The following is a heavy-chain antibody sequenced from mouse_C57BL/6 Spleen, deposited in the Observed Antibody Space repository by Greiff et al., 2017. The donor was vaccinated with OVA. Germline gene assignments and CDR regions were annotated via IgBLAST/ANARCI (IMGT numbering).Heavy chain of an antibody. V-gene: IGHV1-64*01. CDR3: ARWGITTVVAKDD. CDR2: IHPNSGST. CDR1: GYTFTSYW. J-gene: IGHJ2*01. D-gene: IGHD1-1*01. Sequence: VQLQQPGAELVKPGASVKMSCKASGYTFTSYWITWVKQRPGQGLEWIGMIHPNSGSTNYNEKFKSKATLTVDKSSSTAYMQLSSLTSEDSAVYYCARWGITTVVAKDDWGKGTTLTVAS.